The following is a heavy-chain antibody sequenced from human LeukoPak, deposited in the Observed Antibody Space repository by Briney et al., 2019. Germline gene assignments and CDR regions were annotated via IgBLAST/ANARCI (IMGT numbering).Heavy chain of an antibody. Sequence: GESLKISCKGSGYSFTSYWIGWVRQMPGKGLEWMGIIYPGDSDTRYSPSFQGQVTISADKSISTAYLQWSSLEASDTAMYYCARSGQLELTDFDYWGQGTLVTVSS. V-gene: IGHV5-51*01. J-gene: IGHJ4*02. D-gene: IGHD1-7*01. CDR3: ARSGQLELTDFDY. CDR1: GYSFTSYW. CDR2: IYPGDSDT.